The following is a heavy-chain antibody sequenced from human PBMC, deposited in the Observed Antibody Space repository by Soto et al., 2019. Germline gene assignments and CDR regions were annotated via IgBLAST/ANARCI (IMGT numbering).Heavy chain of an antibody. V-gene: IGHV4-31*03. CDR1: GGSISSGFYY. D-gene: IGHD3-10*01. CDR2: IYYSGST. CDR3: ARGVALYGSGSLLSVDNWFDP. Sequence: SDTLSLTCTVSGGSISSGFYYWRWIRQHPGKGLEWIGYIYYSGSTYYNPSLKSRVTISVDTSKNQFSLKLSSVTAADTAVYYCARGVALYGSGSLLSVDNWFDPWGQGTLVTFSS. J-gene: IGHJ5*02.